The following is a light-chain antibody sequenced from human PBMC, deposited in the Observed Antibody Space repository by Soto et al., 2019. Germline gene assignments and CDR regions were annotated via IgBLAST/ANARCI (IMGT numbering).Light chain of an antibody. Sequence: EIMLTQAPCTLSLSPGDRATLSCRASQSVSGSYLAWYQQKPGQAPRLLIYDASSRATGIPARFSGSGSGTDFTLTISSLEPEDFAVYYCQQYGSSPRTFGQGTKVDIK. CDR1: QSVSGSY. CDR2: DAS. CDR3: QQYGSSPRT. J-gene: IGKJ1*01. V-gene: IGKV3-20*01.